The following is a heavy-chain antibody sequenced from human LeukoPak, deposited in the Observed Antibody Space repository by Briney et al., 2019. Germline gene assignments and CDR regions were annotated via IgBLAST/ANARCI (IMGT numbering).Heavy chain of an antibody. CDR1: GFTFSTYA. Sequence: PGGSLRLSCAASGFTFSTYAMAWVRQAPGKGLEWVSSLNDVGGDAYYADSVKGRFTISRDNSKNTLFLQMNSLRVEDTAVYYCATYDNWVAGDVWGQGTTVSVSS. V-gene: IGHV3-23*01. CDR2: LNDVGGDA. J-gene: IGHJ6*02. D-gene: IGHD1-20*01. CDR3: ATYDNWVAGDV.